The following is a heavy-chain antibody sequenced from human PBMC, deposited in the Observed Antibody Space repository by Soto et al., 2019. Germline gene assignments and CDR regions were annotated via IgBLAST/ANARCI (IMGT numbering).Heavy chain of an antibody. CDR2: ISSSGSTI. D-gene: IGHD2-2*01. CDR1: GFTFSDYY. V-gene: IGHV3-11*01. J-gene: IGHJ4*02. CDR3: ARVGIVVVPAALDFDY. Sequence: QVQLVESGGGLVKPGGSLRLSCAASGFTFSDYYMSWIRQAPGEGLEGVSYISSSGSTIYYADSVKGRFTISRDNAKNSLYLQMNSLRAEDTAVYYCARVGIVVVPAALDFDYWGQGTLVTVSS.